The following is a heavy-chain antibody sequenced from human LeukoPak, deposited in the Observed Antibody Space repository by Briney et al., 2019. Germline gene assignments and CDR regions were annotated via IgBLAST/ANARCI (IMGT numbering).Heavy chain of an antibody. D-gene: IGHD4-23*01. CDR2: IYSSGST. Sequence: PSETLSLTCTVSGGSINSYYWSWIRQPAGKGLEWIGRIYSSGSTNYNPSLKSRVSMSVDTSKNQFSLKLTSVTAADTAVYYCARGGKATVVTMWGQGILVTVST. CDR1: GGSINSYY. V-gene: IGHV4-4*07. CDR3: ARGGKATVVTM. J-gene: IGHJ4*02.